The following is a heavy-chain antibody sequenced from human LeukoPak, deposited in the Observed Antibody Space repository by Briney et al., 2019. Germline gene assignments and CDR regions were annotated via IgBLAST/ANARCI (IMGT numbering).Heavy chain of an antibody. J-gene: IGHJ6*03. CDR3: AKSPILTPPSSPWFYNMDV. D-gene: IGHD1-14*01. V-gene: IGHV3-23*01. CDR2: ISGSATTT. Sequence: GGSLRLSCAASGFTVSSNYMSWVRQAPGKGLEWVSTISGSATTTHYAVSVKGRFTISRDNAKNTVYLQMSGLRADDTAVYYCAKSPILTPPSSPWFYNMDVWGKGTTVTVSS. CDR1: GFTVSSNY.